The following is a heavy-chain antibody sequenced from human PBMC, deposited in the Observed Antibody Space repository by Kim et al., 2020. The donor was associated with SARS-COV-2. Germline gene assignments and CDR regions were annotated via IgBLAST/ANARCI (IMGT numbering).Heavy chain of an antibody. Sequence: SQTLSLTCAISGDNVSSDNAAWNWIRQSPSRGLEWLGRTYYRSKWYHDYAVSVKSRIIINSDTSKNQFSLQLNSVAPEDTAVYYCARDIAMVRGVNFDYWGQGTLVTVSS. CDR2: TYYRSKWYH. CDR1: GDNVSSDNAA. V-gene: IGHV6-1*01. CDR3: ARDIAMVRGVNFDY. J-gene: IGHJ4*02. D-gene: IGHD3-10*01.